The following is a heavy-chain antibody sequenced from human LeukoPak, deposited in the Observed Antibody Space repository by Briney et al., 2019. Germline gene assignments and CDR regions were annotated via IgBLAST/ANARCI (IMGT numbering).Heavy chain of an antibody. Sequence: GGSLRLSCAASGFTFSKYNMNWVRQAPGKGLEWVADISRGRNTIYYADSLKGRFTVSRDNAKNSLYLQMNNLRAEDTAVYYCATSATYNYFDYWGLGTLVTVSS. J-gene: IGHJ4*02. CDR2: ISRGRNTI. CDR1: GFTFSKYN. V-gene: IGHV3-48*01. D-gene: IGHD4/OR15-4a*01. CDR3: ATSATYNYFDY.